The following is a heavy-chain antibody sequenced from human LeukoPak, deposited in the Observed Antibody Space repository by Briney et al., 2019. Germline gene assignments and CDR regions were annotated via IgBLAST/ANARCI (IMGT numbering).Heavy chain of an antibody. V-gene: IGHV1-2*02. CDR2: INPNSGRT. Sequence: GASVEVSYRASGYTFTVYYMHWVRQARRQGREGMRCINPNSGRTNYVQKFQGSLTMTRNTSISTAYIALSRLRSDDRAAYHCASLQLLSRGYYYGMDVWGQGTTVTVSS. D-gene: IGHD2-2*01. CDR3: ASLQLLSRGYYYGMDV. J-gene: IGHJ6*01. CDR1: GYTFTVYY.